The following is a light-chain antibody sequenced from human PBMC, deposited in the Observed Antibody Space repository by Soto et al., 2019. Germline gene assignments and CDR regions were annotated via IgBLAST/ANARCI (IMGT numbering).Light chain of an antibody. V-gene: IGLV1-44*01. J-gene: IGLJ1*01. CDR1: TSNIGSNT. CDR3: SSFTSTSTYV. CDR2: FVS. Sequence: QSVLTQPPSASGTPGQRVTISCSGSTSNIGSNTVNWYQQLPGTAPKLLIYFVSGRPSGVSGVSDRFSGSKSGNTASLTISGLQAEDEADYYCSSFTSTSTYVFGTGTKLTVL.